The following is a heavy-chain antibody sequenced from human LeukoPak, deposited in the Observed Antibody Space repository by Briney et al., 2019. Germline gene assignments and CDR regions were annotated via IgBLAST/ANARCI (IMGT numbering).Heavy chain of an antibody. V-gene: IGHV1-18*01. Sequence: ASVKVSCKASGYTFTSYGISWVRQAPGQGLEWMGWISAYNGNTNYAQKFQGRVTITADESTSTAYMELSSLRSEDTAVYYCARSGSSASGYYYMDVWGKGTTVTVSS. CDR1: GYTFTSYG. J-gene: IGHJ6*03. D-gene: IGHD6-6*01. CDR3: ARSGSSASGYYYMDV. CDR2: ISAYNGNT.